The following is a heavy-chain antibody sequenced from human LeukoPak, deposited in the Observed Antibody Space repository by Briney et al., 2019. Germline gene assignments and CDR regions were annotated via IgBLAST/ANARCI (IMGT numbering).Heavy chain of an antibody. J-gene: IGHJ2*01. CDR1: GFTVATNY. D-gene: IGHD3-3*02. Sequence: PGGSLRLSCIASGFTVATNYMNWVRQPPGKGLEWVSILYSGADTYYADSVKGRFVVSRDSSKNMLFLHMNALRPEDTAVSYCARIGDHFHWYLDLWGRGTLVTVSS. CDR2: LYSGADT. CDR3: ARIGDHFHWYLDL. V-gene: IGHV3-53*01.